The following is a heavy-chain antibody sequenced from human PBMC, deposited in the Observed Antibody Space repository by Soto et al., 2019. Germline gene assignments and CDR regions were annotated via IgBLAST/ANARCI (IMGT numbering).Heavy chain of an antibody. CDR2: IYPGDSDT. CDR1: GYSFTSYW. Sequence: GESLKISCKGSGYSFTSYWIGWVRQMPGKGLEWMGIIYPGDSDTRYSPSFQGQVTISADKSISTAYLQWSSLKASDTAMYYCARHKGRIAARRHFDYWGQGTLVTVSS. D-gene: IGHD6-6*01. J-gene: IGHJ4*02. CDR3: ARHKGRIAARRHFDY. V-gene: IGHV5-51*01.